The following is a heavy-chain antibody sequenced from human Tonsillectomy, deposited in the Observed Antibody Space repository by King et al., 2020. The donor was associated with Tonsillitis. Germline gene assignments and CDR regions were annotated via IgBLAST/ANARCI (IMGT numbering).Heavy chain of an antibody. CDR2: IYPSDSDT. CDR1: GYSFSTYW. V-gene: IGHV5-51*01. CDR3: VRLEGDTYSGVDY. Sequence: QLVQSGAEVKKPGESLKISCKGSGYSFSTYWIGWVRQMPGKGLEWMGIIYPSDSDTRYSPSFQGQVTISADKSIITAYLQWSSLKASDTAMYYCVRLEGDTYSGVDYWGQGTLVTVSS. D-gene: IGHD2-21*01. J-gene: IGHJ4*02.